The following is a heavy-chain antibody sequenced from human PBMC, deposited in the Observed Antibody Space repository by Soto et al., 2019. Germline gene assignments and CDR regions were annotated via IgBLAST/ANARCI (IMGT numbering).Heavy chain of an antibody. J-gene: IGHJ6*02. CDR1: GGSFSGYY. D-gene: IGHD3-3*01. Sequence: LSLTCAVYGGSFSGYYWSWIRQPPGKGLEWIGETNHSGSTNYNPSLKSRVTISVDTSKNQFSLKLSSVTAADTAVYYCARGLGSGYYYYYGMDVWGQGTTVTVSS. CDR2: TNHSGST. CDR3: ARGLGSGYYYYYGMDV. V-gene: IGHV4-34*01.